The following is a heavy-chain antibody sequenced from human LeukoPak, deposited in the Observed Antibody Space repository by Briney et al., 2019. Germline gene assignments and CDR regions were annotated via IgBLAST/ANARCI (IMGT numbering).Heavy chain of an antibody. D-gene: IGHD3-10*01. V-gene: IGHV3-23*01. CDR3: AKDWEWFGEFSN. CDR1: GFTFRSYA. J-gene: IGHJ4*02. CDR2: ISSSGGST. Sequence: GGSLRLSCAASGFTFRSYAMSWVRQAPGKGLEWVSAISSSGGSTYYADSVKGRFTISRDNSKSTLYLQMNSLRAEDTAVYYCAKDWEWFGEFSNWGQGTLVTVSS.